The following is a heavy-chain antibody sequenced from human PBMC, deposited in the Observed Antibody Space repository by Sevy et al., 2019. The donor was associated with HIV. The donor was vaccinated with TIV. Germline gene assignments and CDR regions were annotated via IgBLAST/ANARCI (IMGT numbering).Heavy chain of an antibody. Sequence: SETLSLTCAVYGGSFSGYYWSWIRQPPGKGLEWIGEINHSGSTNYNPSLKSRVTISVDTSKNQFSLKLSSVTAADTAVYYGARAFQLLYYFDYWGQGTLVTVSS. CDR3: ARAFQLLYYFDY. CDR2: INHSGST. V-gene: IGHV4-34*01. CDR1: GGSFSGYY. D-gene: IGHD2-2*02. J-gene: IGHJ4*02.